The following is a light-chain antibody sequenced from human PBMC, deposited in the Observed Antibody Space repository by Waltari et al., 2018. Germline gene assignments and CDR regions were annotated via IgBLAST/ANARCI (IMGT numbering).Light chain of an antibody. CDR2: AAS. V-gene: IGKV1-39*01. CDR1: QSISSY. CDR3: QQSYGTPYT. J-gene: IGKJ2*01. Sequence: DIQMTQSPSSLSASAGDRVTITCRAGQSISSYLNWYQQKPGKAPKLLIYAASSLQSGVPSRFSGSGSGTDFTLTISSLQPEDFATYYCQQSYGTPYTFGQGTKLEIK.